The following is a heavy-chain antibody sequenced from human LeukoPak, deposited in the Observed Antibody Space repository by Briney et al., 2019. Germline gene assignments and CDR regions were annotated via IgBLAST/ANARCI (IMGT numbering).Heavy chain of an antibody. CDR2: IIPIFGTA. CDR3: ARESYSSGWDPDY. J-gene: IGHJ4*02. V-gene: IGHV1-69*13. D-gene: IGHD6-19*01. CDR1: GGTFSSYA. Sequence: SVKVSCRASGGTFSSYAISWVRQAPGQGLEWMGGIIPIFGTANYAQKFQGRVTITADESTSTAYMELSSLRSEDTAVYYCARESYSSGWDPDYWGQGTLVTVSS.